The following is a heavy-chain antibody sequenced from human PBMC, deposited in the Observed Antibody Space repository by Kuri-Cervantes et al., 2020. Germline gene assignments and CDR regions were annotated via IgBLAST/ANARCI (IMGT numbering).Heavy chain of an antibody. V-gene: IGHV3-30-3*01. CDR3: ATGVVAATPGFVY. Sequence: GGSLRLSCAASGFTFSSYAMHWVRQAPGKGLEWVAVISYDGSNKYYADSVKGRFTISRDNSKNTLYLQMNSLRAEDTAVYYCATGVVAATPGFVYWGQGTLVTVSS. D-gene: IGHD2-15*01. CDR1: GFTFSSYA. J-gene: IGHJ4*02. CDR2: ISYDGSNK.